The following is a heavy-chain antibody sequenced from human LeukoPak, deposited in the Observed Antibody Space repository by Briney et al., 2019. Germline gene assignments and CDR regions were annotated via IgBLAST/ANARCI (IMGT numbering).Heavy chain of an antibody. J-gene: IGHJ4*02. CDR1: EFTFSSYA. CDR2: VSYDGGTE. V-gene: IGHV3-30*04. Sequence: PGGSLRLSCAASEFTFSSYAMHWVRQAPGKGLEWVAFVSYDGGTEYYGDSVKGRFTISRDNYRNTLYLQLNNLRVEDTAVYYCAREGADGSGSSLDYWGQGTLLTVSS. D-gene: IGHD3-10*01. CDR3: AREGADGSGSSLDY.